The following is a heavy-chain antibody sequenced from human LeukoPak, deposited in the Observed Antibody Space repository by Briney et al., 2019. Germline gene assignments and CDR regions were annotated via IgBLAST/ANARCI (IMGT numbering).Heavy chain of an antibody. J-gene: IGHJ5*02. Sequence: PSETLSLTCTVSGVSVTNYYWAWIRQPAGKGLEWFGRMYISGSTNYNPSLQSRVTISIDKTKNEFALRLRSVTAADTAVYYCARDYLVGAPLDTWGQGTLVTVSP. D-gene: IGHD1-26*01. CDR3: ARDYLVGAPLDT. V-gene: IGHV4-4*07. CDR2: MYISGST. CDR1: GVSVTNYY.